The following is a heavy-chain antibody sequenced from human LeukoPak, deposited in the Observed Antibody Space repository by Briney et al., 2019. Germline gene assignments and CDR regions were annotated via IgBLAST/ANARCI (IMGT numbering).Heavy chain of an antibody. J-gene: IGHJ6*03. V-gene: IGHV1-69*05. CDR2: IIPIFGTA. CDR3: ARSPARGISYYYYYMDV. CDR1: GGTFSSYA. D-gene: IGHD1-14*01. Sequence: GASVKVSCKASGGTFSSYAISWVRQAPGQGLEWMGGIIPIFGTANYAQKFQGRVTITTDESTSTAYMELSSLGSEDTAAYYCARSPARGISYYYYYMDVWGKGTTVTVSS.